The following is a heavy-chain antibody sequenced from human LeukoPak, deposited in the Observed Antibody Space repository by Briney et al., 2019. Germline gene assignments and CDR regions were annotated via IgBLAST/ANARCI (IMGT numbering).Heavy chain of an antibody. Sequence: PGGSLRLSCAASGFTFSSYAMSWVRQAPGKGLEWVSAISGSGGSTNYADSVKGRFTISRDNSKNTLYLQMNSLRVEDTAVYYCARVRGSSMPWAYYDYWGQGTLVTVSS. V-gene: IGHV3-23*01. CDR2: ISGSGGST. CDR1: GFTFSSYA. D-gene: IGHD2/OR15-2a*01. CDR3: ARVRGSSMPWAYYDY. J-gene: IGHJ4*02.